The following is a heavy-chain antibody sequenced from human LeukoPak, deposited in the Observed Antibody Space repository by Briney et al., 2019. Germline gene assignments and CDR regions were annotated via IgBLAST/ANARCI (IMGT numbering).Heavy chain of an antibody. V-gene: IGHV3-74*01. CDR2: INSDGSTT. CDR3: ARTPWSQLVPVGYYGMDV. Sequence: GGSLRLSCAASGFTFSSYWMHWVRQAPGKGLVWVSRINSDGSTTRYADSVRGRFTISRDNAKNTLYLQMNSLRAEDTAVYYCARTPWSQLVPVGYYGMDVWGQGTTVTVSS. CDR1: GFTFSSYW. J-gene: IGHJ6*02. D-gene: IGHD6-13*01.